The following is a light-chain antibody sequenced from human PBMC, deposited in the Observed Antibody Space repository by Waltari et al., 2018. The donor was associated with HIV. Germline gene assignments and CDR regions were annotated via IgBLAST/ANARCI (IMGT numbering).Light chain of an antibody. CDR1: SSDGGGFNV. J-gene: IGLJ3*02. Sequence: QSALTQTASVSGSPGQSITIPCTGTSSDGGGFNVVPWYQQHPGKAPKLMIYEDNRRPSGVSNRFSGSKSGNTASLTISGLQAEDEADYSCCSYAGSSTWVFGGGTKLTVL. V-gene: IGLV2-23*01. CDR3: CSYAGSSTWV. CDR2: EDN.